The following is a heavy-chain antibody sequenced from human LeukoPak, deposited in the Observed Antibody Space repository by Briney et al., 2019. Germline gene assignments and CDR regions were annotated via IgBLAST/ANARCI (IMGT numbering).Heavy chain of an antibody. D-gene: IGHD3-16*01. Sequence: SDTLSLTCAVSGDSISCCYWTWTRQSAGKGLEWIGRVFITGSTNYNPSLQGRVTMSVDRSKSQFSLRLSSVTAADTAVYYCVRQGYDYGAFNAWGQGTLVTVSS. CDR3: VRQGYDYGAFNA. CDR2: VFITGST. CDR1: GDSISCCY. J-gene: IGHJ4*02. V-gene: IGHV4-4*07.